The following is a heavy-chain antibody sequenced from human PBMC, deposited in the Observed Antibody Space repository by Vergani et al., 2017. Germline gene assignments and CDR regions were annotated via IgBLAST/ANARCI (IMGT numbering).Heavy chain of an antibody. D-gene: IGHD5-18*01. J-gene: IGHJ6*04. CDR1: GGSISSGSYY. Sequence: QVQLQESGPGLVKPSQTLSLTCTVSGGSISSGSYYWSWLRQPAGKGLEWIGRISTSGSTNYNPSLKSRVTISLDTSKNQFSLKLNSLTAADTAVYYCARSPGGIQLWLLDVWGKGTTVTVSS. CDR3: ARSPGGIQLWLLDV. V-gene: IGHV4-61*02. CDR2: ISTSGST.